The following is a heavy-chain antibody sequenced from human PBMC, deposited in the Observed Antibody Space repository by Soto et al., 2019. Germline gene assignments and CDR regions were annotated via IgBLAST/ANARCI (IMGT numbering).Heavy chain of an antibody. D-gene: IGHD6-6*01. Sequence: ASVKVSCKASGYTFTGYYMHWVRQAPGQGLEWMGWINPNSGGTNYAQKFQGGVTMTRDTSISTAYMELSRLRSDDTAVYYCARDEYSSSSGAFDIWGQGTMVTVS. CDR1: GYTFTGYY. J-gene: IGHJ3*02. CDR2: INPNSGGT. CDR3: ARDEYSSSSGAFDI. V-gene: IGHV1-2*02.